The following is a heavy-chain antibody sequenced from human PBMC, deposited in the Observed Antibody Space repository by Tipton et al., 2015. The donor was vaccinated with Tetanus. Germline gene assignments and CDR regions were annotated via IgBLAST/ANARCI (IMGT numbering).Heavy chain of an antibody. CDR1: GFTFSNYR. D-gene: IGHD6-6*01. J-gene: IGHJ4*02. V-gene: IGHV3-21*01. CDR3: ASGSSLDY. CDR2: ISSTSSYI. Sequence: GSLRLSCAVPGFTFSNYRMNWVRRAPGRGLQWVASISSTSSYIYYADSVKGRFTISRDNAKNSLYLQMNSLTADDTAVYFCASGSSLDYWGQGTLVTVSS.